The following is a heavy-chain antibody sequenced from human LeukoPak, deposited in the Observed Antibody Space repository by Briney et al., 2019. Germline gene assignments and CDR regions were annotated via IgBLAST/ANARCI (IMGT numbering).Heavy chain of an antibody. CDR2: IYPGDSDT. V-gene: IGHV5-51*01. CDR3: ARGRADSSYAPLPTTYYMDV. J-gene: IGHJ6*03. CDR1: GYSFTSYW. D-gene: IGHD6-6*01. Sequence: GESLKISCKGSGYSFTSYWIGWVRQMPGKGLEWMGIIYPGDSDTRYSPSFQGQVTISADKSISTAYLQWSSLKASDTAMYYCARGRADSSYAPLPTTYYMDVWGKGTTVTVSS.